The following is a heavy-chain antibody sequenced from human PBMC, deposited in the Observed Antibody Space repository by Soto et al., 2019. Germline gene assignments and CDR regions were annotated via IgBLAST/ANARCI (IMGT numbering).Heavy chain of an antibody. D-gene: IGHD1-26*01. CDR3: LRWVGHFDF. Sequence: QVQLQESGPGLVKPSETLSLTCTVSGGSISNHYWSWIRQPPGKGLEWIGHIYYSGSTDYNPSLKSRVTISVDTSKNQYSLKLCSVTAADTAVYYCLRWVGHFDFWGPGTLVTVSS. CDR2: IYYSGST. CDR1: GGSISNHY. V-gene: IGHV4-59*08. J-gene: IGHJ4*02.